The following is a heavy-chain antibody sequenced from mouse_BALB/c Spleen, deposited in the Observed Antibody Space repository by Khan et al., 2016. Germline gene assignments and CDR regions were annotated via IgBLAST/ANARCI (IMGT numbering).Heavy chain of an antibody. CDR3: ARLANYGS. CDR1: GYTFTDYA. Sequence: VQLQQSGAELVKPGASVKMSCKASGYTFTDYAMHWVKQKPEQGLEWIGYINPGNGDTKYNEKFKDKATLTSDKSSSTAYMELSSLTSEDSAVYCCARLANYGSWGQGTTLTVSS. D-gene: IGHD1-2*01. CDR2: INPGNGDT. V-gene: IGHV1S136*01. J-gene: IGHJ2*01.